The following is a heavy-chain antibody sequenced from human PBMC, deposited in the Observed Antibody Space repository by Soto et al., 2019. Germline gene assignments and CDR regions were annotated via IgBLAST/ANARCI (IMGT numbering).Heavy chain of an antibody. CDR3: ARQLGWFGEPYYYYMDV. J-gene: IGHJ6*03. CDR2: IYPGDSDT. D-gene: IGHD3-10*01. CDR1: GYSFTSYW. V-gene: IGHV5-51*01. Sequence: GESLKISCKRSGYSFTSYWIGWVRQMPEKGLEWMGIIYPGDSDTRYSPSFQGQVTISADKSISTAYLQWSSLKASDTAIYYCARQLGWFGEPYYYYMDVWGKGTTVTVSS.